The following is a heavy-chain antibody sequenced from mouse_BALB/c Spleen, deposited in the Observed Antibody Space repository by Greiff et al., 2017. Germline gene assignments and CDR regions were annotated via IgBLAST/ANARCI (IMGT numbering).Heavy chain of an antibody. V-gene: IGHV14-4*02. CDR1: GFNIKDYY. Sequence: VQLQQSGAELVRSGASVKLSCTASGFNIKDYYMHWVKQRPEQGLEWIGWIDPENGDTEYAPKFQGKATMTADTSSNTAYLQLSSLTSEDTAVYYCSASNGSYCYYAMDYWGQGTSVTVSS. CDR3: SASNGSYCYYAMDY. J-gene: IGHJ4*01. CDR2: IDPENGDT. D-gene: IGHD1-1*02.